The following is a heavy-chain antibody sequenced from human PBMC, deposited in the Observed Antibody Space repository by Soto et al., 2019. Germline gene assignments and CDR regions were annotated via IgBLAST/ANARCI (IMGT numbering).Heavy chain of an antibody. Sequence: WGSLRLSCAASGFTFSSYWMHWVRQAPGKGLVWVSRINSDGSITSYADSVKGRFTISRDNAKNTLYLQMNSLRAEDTAVYYCAREGIDYDFWRGLNYGMDVLGKGTTVTVSA. CDR3: AREGIDYDFWRGLNYGMDV. J-gene: IGHJ6*04. D-gene: IGHD3-3*01. CDR2: INSDGSIT. V-gene: IGHV3-74*01. CDR1: GFTFSSYW.